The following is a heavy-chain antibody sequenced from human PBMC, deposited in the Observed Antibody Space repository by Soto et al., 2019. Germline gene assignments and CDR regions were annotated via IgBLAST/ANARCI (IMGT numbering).Heavy chain of an antibody. D-gene: IGHD3-9*01. CDR3: ARGRLFDWRGYYYYYMDV. CDR2: INHSGST. V-gene: IGHV4-34*01. Sequence: TSETMPLTCAVYGGTISGFYCSWISKPTGKGLEWIGEINHSGSTNYNPSLKSRVTISVDTSKNQFSLKLSSVTAADTAVYYCARGRLFDWRGYYYYYMDVWGKGTTVTVSS. J-gene: IGHJ6*03. CDR1: GGTISGFY.